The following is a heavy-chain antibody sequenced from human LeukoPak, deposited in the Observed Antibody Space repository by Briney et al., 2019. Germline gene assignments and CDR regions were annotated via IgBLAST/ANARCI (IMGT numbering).Heavy chain of an antibody. D-gene: IGHD3-10*01. CDR3: ARKASYGSGSYFDY. Sequence: PGGSLRLSCAASGFTFSSYEMNWVRQAPGKGLKWVSYISSSGSTIYYADSVKGRFTISRDNAKNSLYLQMNSLRAEDTAVYYCARKASYGSGSYFDYWGQGTLVTVSS. CDR1: GFTFSSYE. J-gene: IGHJ4*02. CDR2: ISSSGSTI. V-gene: IGHV3-48*03.